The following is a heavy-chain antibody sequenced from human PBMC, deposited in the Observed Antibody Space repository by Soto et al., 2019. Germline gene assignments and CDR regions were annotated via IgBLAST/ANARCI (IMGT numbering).Heavy chain of an antibody. CDR1: GFTFSDYY. J-gene: IGHJ6*04. Sequence: QVQLVESGGGLVKPGGSLRLSCAASGFTFSDYYMSWIRQAPGKGLEWVSYISSSGSTIYYADSVKGRFTISRDNAKNALNLQMNSLRDEYTAVYYCARDYSNIRCLEWLQDSPWGVMDVWGKGTTVTVSS. V-gene: IGHV3-11*01. CDR2: ISSSGSTI. D-gene: IGHD3-3*01. CDR3: ARDYSNIRCLEWLQDSPWGVMDV.